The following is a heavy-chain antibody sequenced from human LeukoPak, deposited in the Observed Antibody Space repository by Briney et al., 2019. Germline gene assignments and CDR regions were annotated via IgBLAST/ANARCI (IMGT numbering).Heavy chain of an antibody. CDR1: GYTFTGYL. CDR3: ARDRLTMVRGALNWFDP. Sequence: SVTVSCLASGYTFTGYLMHWLRQAPCQGRAGMGWINPNSGGTNYAQKFQGRVTMTRDTSISTAYMELSRLRSDDTAVYYCARDRLTMVRGALNWFDPWGQGTLVTVSS. J-gene: IGHJ5*02. CDR2: INPNSGGT. D-gene: IGHD3-10*01. V-gene: IGHV1-2*02.